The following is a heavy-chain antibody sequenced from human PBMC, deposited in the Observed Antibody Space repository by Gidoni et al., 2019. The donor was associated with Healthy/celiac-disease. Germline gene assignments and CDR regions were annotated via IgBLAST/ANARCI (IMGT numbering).Heavy chain of an antibody. Sequence: QVQLVPSGAEVKKPGASVKVSCQASGSTFTIYYLPWVRQSPGPGLEWMGIINPSGGSTSYEQKFQGRVTMTRDTSTSTVDMELSSLRSEDTAVYYCARCSSGYAKQSGYYYYYGMDVWGQGTTVTVAS. CDR2: INPSGGST. CDR3: ARCSSGYAKQSGYYYYYGMDV. D-gene: IGHD5-12*01. V-gene: IGHV1-46*03. CDR1: GSTFTIYY. J-gene: IGHJ6*02.